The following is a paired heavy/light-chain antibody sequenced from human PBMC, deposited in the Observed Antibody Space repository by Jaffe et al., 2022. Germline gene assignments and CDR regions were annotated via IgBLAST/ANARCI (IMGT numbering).Light chain of an antibody. CDR1: QSVSSSY. V-gene: IGKV3D-20*01. Sequence: EIVLTQSPATLSLSPGERATLSCGASQSVSSSYLAWYQQKPGLAPRLLIYDASSRATGIPDRFSGSGSGTDFTLSISRLEPEDFAVYYCLQYGTSPRTFGQGTKVEIK. CDR2: DAS. J-gene: IGKJ1*01. CDR3: LQYGTSPRT.
Heavy chain of an antibody. CDR3: AKVAAGGIAVTGTHGSHFDY. CDR1: GFTFSSYG. V-gene: IGHV3-30*02. Sequence: QVQLVESGGGVVQPGGSLRLSCAASGFTFSSYGMHWVRQAPGKGLEWVAFMRYDGSNKYYADSVKGRFTISRDNSKNTLYLQMNSLRIEDTAVYYCAKVAAGGIAVTGTHGSHFDYWGQGTLVTVSS. CDR2: MRYDGSNK. D-gene: IGHD6-19*01. J-gene: IGHJ4*02.